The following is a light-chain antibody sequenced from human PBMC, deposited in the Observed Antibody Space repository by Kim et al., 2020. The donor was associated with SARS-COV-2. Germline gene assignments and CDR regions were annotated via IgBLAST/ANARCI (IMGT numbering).Light chain of an antibody. V-gene: IGKV1-16*02. J-gene: IGKJ5*01. CDR3: QQYNSYPIT. CDR2: GAS. Sequence: DIQMTQSPSSLSASIGDRVTITCRASQGINNHLAWIQQKPGKVPKSLIYGASSLQSGVPSKFSGSGSGTDFTLTISSLQPEDFATYYCQQYNSYPITFGQGTRLEIK. CDR1: QGINNH.